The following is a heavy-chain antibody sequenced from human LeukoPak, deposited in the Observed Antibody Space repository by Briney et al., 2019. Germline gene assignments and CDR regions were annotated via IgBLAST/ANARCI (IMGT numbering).Heavy chain of an antibody. Sequence: KPSETLSLTCTVSGGSISSYYWSWIRQLPGKGLEWIGYIYYSGSTNYNPSLKSRVTISLDTSRNQFSLKLTSVTAADTAVYYCAKSNGYGLVDIWGQGTMVTVSS. CDR1: GGSISSYY. D-gene: IGHD3-10*01. CDR3: AKSNGYGLVDI. J-gene: IGHJ3*02. CDR2: IYYSGST. V-gene: IGHV4-59*12.